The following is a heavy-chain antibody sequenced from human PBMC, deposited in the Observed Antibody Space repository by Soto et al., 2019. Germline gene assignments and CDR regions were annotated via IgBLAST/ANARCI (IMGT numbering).Heavy chain of an antibody. D-gene: IGHD3-9*01. CDR1: GGSFSGYY. J-gene: IGHJ4*02. CDR2: INHSGST. V-gene: IGHV4-34*01. Sequence: PSETLSLTCAVYGGSFSGYYWSWIRQPPGKGLEWIGEINHSGSTNYSPSLKSRVTISVDTSKNQFSLKLSSVTAADTAVYYCARGTWTGYYKAFVYWGQGTLVTVSS. CDR3: ARGTWTGYYKAFVY.